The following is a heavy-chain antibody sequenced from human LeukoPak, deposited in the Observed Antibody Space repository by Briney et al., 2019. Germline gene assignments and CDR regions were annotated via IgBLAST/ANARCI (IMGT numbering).Heavy chain of an antibody. V-gene: IGHV3-74*01. CDR2: ISSDGSNT. D-gene: IGHD3-10*01. CDR3: ASRNFGSSPFDY. J-gene: IGHJ4*02. CDR1: GFTFSSNW. Sequence: PGGSLRLSCAASGFTFSSNWKHWVRQAPGKGLVWVSRISSDGSNTNYADSVKGRFTISRDNAKNTLYLQMDSLTAEDTAVYYCASRNFGSSPFDYWGQGTLVTVSS.